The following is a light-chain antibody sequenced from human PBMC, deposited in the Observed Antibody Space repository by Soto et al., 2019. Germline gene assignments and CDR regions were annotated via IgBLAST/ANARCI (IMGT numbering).Light chain of an antibody. V-gene: IGLV4-69*01. J-gene: IGLJ2*01. Sequence: QPVLTQSPSASASLGASVKLTCTLSSGHSSYAIAWHQQQPEKGPRYLMKLNSDGSHSKGDGIPDRFSGSSSGAERYLTISSLQSEDEADYYCQTWGTGRGVFGGGTKL. CDR1: SGHSSYA. CDR3: QTWGTGRGV. CDR2: LNSDGSH.